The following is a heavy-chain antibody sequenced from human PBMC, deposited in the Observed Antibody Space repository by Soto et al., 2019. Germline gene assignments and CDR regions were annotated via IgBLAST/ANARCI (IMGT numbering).Heavy chain of an antibody. CDR3: ATDYSVRPRDSSGWYNAFDI. CDR2: ISYDGSNK. V-gene: IGHV3-30-3*01. J-gene: IGHJ3*02. Sequence: GGSLRLSCAASGFTFSSYAMHWVRQAPGKGLEWVAVISYDGSNKYYADSVKGRFTISRDNSKNTLYLQMNSLRAEDTAVYYCATDYSVRPRDSSGWYNAFDIWGQGTMVTVSS. CDR1: GFTFSSYA. D-gene: IGHD6-19*01.